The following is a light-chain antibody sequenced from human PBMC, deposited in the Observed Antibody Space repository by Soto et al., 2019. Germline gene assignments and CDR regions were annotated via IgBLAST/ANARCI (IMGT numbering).Light chain of an antibody. J-gene: IGLJ3*02. Sequence: QSALTQPASVSGSPGQSITISCTGTSSDVGGYNYFSWYQQHPGKAPKLMIYEVSKRPSGVSNRFSGSKSGNTASLTISGLQAEDEADYYCSSYTSSSTLEVFGGGTKLTVL. V-gene: IGLV2-14*01. CDR3: SSYTSSSTLEV. CDR2: EVS. CDR1: SSDVGGYNY.